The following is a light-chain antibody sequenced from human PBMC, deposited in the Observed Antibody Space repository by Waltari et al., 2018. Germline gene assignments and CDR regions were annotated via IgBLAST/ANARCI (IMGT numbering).Light chain of an antibody. CDR2: DVT. V-gene: IGLV2-11*01. Sequence: QSALTQPRSVSGSPGQSVTISGPGTSSDVGVYDFISWYQHHPGQAPKLLIYDVTKRPSGVPDRFSGSKSGNTASLTISGLQAEDEADYYCCSYAGTYFWVFGGGTKLTVL. CDR1: SSDVGVYDF. J-gene: IGLJ3*02. CDR3: CSYAGTYFWV.